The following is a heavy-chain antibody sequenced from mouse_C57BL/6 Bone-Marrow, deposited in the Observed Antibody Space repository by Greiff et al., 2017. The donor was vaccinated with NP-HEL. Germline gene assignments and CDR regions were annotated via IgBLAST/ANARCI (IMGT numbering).Heavy chain of an antibody. J-gene: IGHJ4*01. V-gene: IGHV5-6*01. Sequence: EVNVVESGGDLVKPGGSLKLSCAASGFTFSSYGMSWVRQTPDKRLEWVATISSGGSYTYYPDSVKGRFTISRDNAKNTLYLQMSSLKSEDTAMYYCARPNWYYAMDYWGQGTSVTVSS. CDR2: ISSGGSYT. CDR3: ARPNWYYAMDY. D-gene: IGHD4-1*02. CDR1: GFTFSSYG.